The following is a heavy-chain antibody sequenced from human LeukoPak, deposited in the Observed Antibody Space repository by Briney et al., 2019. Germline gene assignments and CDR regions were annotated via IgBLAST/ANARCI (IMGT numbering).Heavy chain of an antibody. CDR3: AKDGRSGNYWNYYYYMDV. CDR2: ISGSGGST. J-gene: IGHJ6*03. CDR1: GFTFSSYA. Sequence: GGSLRLSCAASGFTFSSYAMSWVRQAPGKGLEWVSAISGSGGSTYYADSVKGRFTISRDNSKNTLYLQMISLRADDTALYYCAKDGRSGNYWNYYYYMDVWGKGTTVTISS. V-gene: IGHV3-23*01. D-gene: IGHD3-10*01.